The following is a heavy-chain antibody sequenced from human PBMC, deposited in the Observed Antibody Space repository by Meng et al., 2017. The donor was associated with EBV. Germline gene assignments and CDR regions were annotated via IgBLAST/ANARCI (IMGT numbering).Heavy chain of an antibody. CDR1: GFIFRDSA. Sequence: VRRLESGGGWVQPGGSLKLSCGASGFIFRDSAMHWVRQASGKGLEWVGRVETKTSKYATAYAASVKGRFSVSRDDSKNMVFLEMNSLKTEDTARYYCWGDLNYGSYRGQGTLVTVSS. CDR3: WGDLNYGSY. D-gene: IGHD3-16*01. V-gene: IGHV3-73*01. J-gene: IGHJ4*02. CDR2: VETKTSKYAT.